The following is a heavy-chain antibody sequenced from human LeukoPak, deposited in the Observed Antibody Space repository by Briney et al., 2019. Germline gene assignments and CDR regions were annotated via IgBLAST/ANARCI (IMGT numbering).Heavy chain of an antibody. CDR1: AGSFSDYY. D-gene: IGHD3-10*01. Sequence: SETLSLTCAVSAGSFSDYYWTWIRQPPGKELEWIGEINHSGSTNYNPSLKSRVIMSLDTSKNHFSLRLSSVTAADTAVYYCARALIITSRSWYFDLWGRGTLVTVSS. J-gene: IGHJ2*01. CDR2: INHSGST. CDR3: ARALIITSRSWYFDL. V-gene: IGHV4-34*01.